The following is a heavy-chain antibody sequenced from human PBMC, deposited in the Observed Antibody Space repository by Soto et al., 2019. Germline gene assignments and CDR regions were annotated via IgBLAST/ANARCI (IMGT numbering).Heavy chain of an antibody. D-gene: IGHD1-26*01. CDR1: GFTFNNYA. CDR3: AKGIVEFDS. J-gene: IGHJ4*02. V-gene: IGHV3-23*01. Sequence: QLLESGGGLVQPGGSLKLSCSASGFTFNNYAMSWVRLAPGRGLEWVSSLNNLGDITYHSDSVKGRFSISRDNSKNTLYLQMNNLRDEDAATYYCAKGIVEFDSWGQGVLVIVSS. CDR2: LNNLGDIT.